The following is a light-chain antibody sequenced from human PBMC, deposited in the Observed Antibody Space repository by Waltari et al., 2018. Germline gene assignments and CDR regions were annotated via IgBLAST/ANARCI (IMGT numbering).Light chain of an antibody. J-gene: IGKJ1*01. CDR2: KAS. CDR3: QHYNNYSPWT. CDR1: QNINSW. Sequence: DIQMTQSPSTLSASVGDRVTITCRASQNINSWLAWYQQKPGKAPKLLIYKASSLESGVPSRFSGSGSGTEFTLTITSLQPDGFATYFCQHYNNYSPWTFGQGTKVEVK. V-gene: IGKV1-5*03.